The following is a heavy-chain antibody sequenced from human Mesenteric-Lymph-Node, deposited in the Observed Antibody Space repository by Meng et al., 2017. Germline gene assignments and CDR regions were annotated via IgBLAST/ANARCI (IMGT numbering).Heavy chain of an antibody. J-gene: IGHJ4*02. CDR2: MNTNSGNS. CDR1: GYTFTSYD. V-gene: IGHV1-8*01. CDR3: ARGGFYDSSGFFYVKDY. D-gene: IGHD3-22*01. Sequence: GQRVQSGAGGKKPGASVKVSCKASGYTFTSYDINWVRQATGQGLEWMGWMNTNSGNSGSAQKFQGRLTMTRNPSISTAYMELSSLRSEDTAVYYCARGGFYDSSGFFYVKDYWGQGTLVTVSS.